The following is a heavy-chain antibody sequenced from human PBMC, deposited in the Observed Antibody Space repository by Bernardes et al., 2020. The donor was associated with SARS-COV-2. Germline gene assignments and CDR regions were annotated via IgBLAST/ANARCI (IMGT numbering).Heavy chain of an antibody. J-gene: IGHJ6*02. D-gene: IGHD2-21*01. V-gene: IGHV4-61*02. CDR3: ARVKLFRYYYYGMDV. Sequence: SETLSLTCTVSGGSISSGSYYWSWIRQPAGKGLEWIGRIYTSGSTNYNPSLKSRVTISVDTSKNQFSLKLSSVTAADTAVYYCARVKLFRYYYYGMDVWGQGTTVTVSS. CDR1: GGSISSGSYY. CDR2: IYTSGST.